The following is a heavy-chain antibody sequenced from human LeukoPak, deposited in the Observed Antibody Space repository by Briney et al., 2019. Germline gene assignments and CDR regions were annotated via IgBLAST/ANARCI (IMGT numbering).Heavy chain of an antibody. D-gene: IGHD4-11*01. V-gene: IGHV3-66*01. Sequence: PGGSLRLSCAASGFTFSSYWMHWVRQAPGKGLEWVSVIYSGGSTYYADSVKGRVAISRDNSNNTVFLQMNIVRAEDTAVYYCARSYSNHLFGMDVWGQGTTVTVSS. J-gene: IGHJ6*02. CDR1: GFTFSSYW. CDR2: IYSGGST. CDR3: ARSYSNHLFGMDV.